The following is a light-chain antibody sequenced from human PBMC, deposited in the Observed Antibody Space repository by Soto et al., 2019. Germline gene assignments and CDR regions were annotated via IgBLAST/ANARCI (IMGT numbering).Light chain of an antibody. CDR3: MQSTQLPPT. Sequence: DVVMTQTPLSLSVAPGQPASISCKSSQSLLHITGETFLFWYLQKQGQSPQLLIYEVSTRVSGVQDRFSGSGSGTDFTLEISRVETDDVGIYYCMQSTQLPPTFGQGTRLGIE. CDR1: QSLLHITGETF. J-gene: IGKJ5*01. V-gene: IGKV2D-29*02. CDR2: EVS.